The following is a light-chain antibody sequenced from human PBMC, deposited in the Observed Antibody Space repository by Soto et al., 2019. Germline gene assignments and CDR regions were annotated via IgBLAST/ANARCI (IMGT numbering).Light chain of an antibody. CDR2: DAS. V-gene: IGKV1-5*01. CDR1: QSISSL. CDR3: QQCNIYSLT. Sequence: DIQTTPSPSTSAAYGEGGVTITRRASQSISSLLAWYQQKPGKAPKLLIYDASSLESGVPSRFSGSGSGTEFTLTISSLQPDDFATYYCQQCNIYSLTFGEGTKVDIK. J-gene: IGKJ1*01.